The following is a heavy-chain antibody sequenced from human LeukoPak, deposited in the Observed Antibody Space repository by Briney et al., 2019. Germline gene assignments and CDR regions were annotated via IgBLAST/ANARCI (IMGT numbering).Heavy chain of an antibody. CDR2: SDPEDGER. Sequence: WASVKVSCKVSGKTLSDLSIHWLRQPPGKGLEWLGGSDPEDGERIYAQMFQGRVTMTEDTSIDTAYMELSSLRFEDTAVYYCVTGFTTMAVDYFDYWGQGTLVTVSP. V-gene: IGHV1-24*01. J-gene: IGHJ4*02. D-gene: IGHD5-18*01. CDR1: GKTLSDLS. CDR3: VTGFTTMAVDYFDY.